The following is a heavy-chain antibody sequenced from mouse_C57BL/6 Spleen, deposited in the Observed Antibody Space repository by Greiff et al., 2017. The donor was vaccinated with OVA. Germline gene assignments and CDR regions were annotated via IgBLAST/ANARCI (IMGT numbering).Heavy chain of an antibody. D-gene: IGHD1-1*02. CDR2: IDPSDSYT. J-gene: IGHJ3*01. V-gene: IGHV1-69*01. CDR3: ARKERVVTGFAY. CDR1: GYTFTSYW. Sequence: QVQLQQPGAELVMPGASVKLSCKASGYTFTSYWMHWVKQRPGQGLEWIGEIDPSDSYTNYNQKFKGKSTLTVDKSSSTAYMQLSSLTSEDSAVYYGARKERVVTGFAYWGQGTLVTVSA.